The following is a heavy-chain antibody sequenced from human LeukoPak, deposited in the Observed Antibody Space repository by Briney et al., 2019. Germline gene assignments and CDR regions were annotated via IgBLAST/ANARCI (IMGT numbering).Heavy chain of an antibody. D-gene: IGHD3-3*01. J-gene: IGHJ3*02. V-gene: IGHV3-48*01. CDR3: ARTYDFGRGPPGDAFDN. CDR2: IDARSGIT. CDR1: GFTFTIFG. Sequence: GGSLRLSCAASGFTFTIFGLNWVRQAPGKGPEWVSYIDARSGITYYADSVQGRFTISRDNAKESVFLQMNSLRVDDTAVYYCARTYDFGRGPPGDAFDNWGPGTRVTVSS.